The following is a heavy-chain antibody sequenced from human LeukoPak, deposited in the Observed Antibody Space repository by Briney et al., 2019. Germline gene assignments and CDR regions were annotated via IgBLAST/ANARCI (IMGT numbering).Heavy chain of an antibody. V-gene: IGHV1-2*02. CDR3: ARVKAYGGAGDFDY. CDR1: VYTFTGYY. Sequence: ASVKVSCKASVYTFTGYYIHWVRQAPGQGLEWMGWINPNSGGTNSAQNFQSRVTMTRDTSISTAYMEVSRLTSDDTAVYFCARVKAYGGAGDFDYWGQGTLVTVSS. J-gene: IGHJ4*02. D-gene: IGHD3-10*01. CDR2: INPNSGGT.